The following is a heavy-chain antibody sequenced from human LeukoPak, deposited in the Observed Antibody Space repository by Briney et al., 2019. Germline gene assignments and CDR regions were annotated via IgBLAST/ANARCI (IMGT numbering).Heavy chain of an antibody. Sequence: GGSLRLSCAASGFTFSSYAMSWVRQAPGKGLEWVSAISGSGGSTYYADSVKGRFTISRDNAKNSLYLQMNSLRAEDTAVYYCASVDTAMDFDYWGQGTLVTVSS. V-gene: IGHV3-23*01. D-gene: IGHD5-18*01. J-gene: IGHJ4*02. CDR3: ASVDTAMDFDY. CDR1: GFTFSSYA. CDR2: ISGSGGST.